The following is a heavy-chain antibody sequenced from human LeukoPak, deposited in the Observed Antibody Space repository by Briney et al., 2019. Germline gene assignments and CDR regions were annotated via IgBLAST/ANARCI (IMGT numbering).Heavy chain of an antibody. CDR1: GGTFSSYA. CDR3: ARMEGYCSSTSCYSSWFDP. Sequence: ASAKVSCKASGGTFSSYAISWVRQAPGQGLEWMEGIIPIFGTANYAQKFQGRVTITTDESTSTAYMELSSLRSEDTAVYYCARMEGYCSSTSCYSSWFDPWGQGTLVTVSS. CDR2: IIPIFGTA. J-gene: IGHJ5*02. D-gene: IGHD2-2*01. V-gene: IGHV1-69*05.